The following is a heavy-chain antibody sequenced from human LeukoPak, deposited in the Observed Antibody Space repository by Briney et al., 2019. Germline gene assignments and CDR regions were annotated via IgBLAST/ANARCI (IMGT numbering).Heavy chain of an antibody. CDR3: ARDRRITLVRGLLTNSIDY. Sequence: PSETLSLTCTVSGGSISTSNSYWGWIRQPPGKGLEWIGSIYYSGSTYYNPSLKSRVTISVDTSKNQFSLKLSSVTAADTAVYYCARDRRITLVRGLLTNSIDYWGQGTLVTVSS. J-gene: IGHJ4*02. CDR1: GGSISTSNSY. CDR2: IYYSGST. V-gene: IGHV4-39*07. D-gene: IGHD3-10*01.